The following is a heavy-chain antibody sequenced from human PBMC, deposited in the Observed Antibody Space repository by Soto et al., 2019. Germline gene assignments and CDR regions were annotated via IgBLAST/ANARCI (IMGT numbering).Heavy chain of an antibody. D-gene: IGHD4-17*01. Sequence: GGSLRLSCAASGFTFSRYSMNWVRQAPGKGLEYVSSISSSSSSKYYADSVKGRFTISRDNAKNSLSLQMNSLRAEDTAVYYCARDREADFGDYGVGMDVWGQGTTVTVSS. CDR3: ARDREADFGDYGVGMDV. CDR2: ISSSSSSK. CDR1: GFTFSRYS. V-gene: IGHV3-21*01. J-gene: IGHJ6*02.